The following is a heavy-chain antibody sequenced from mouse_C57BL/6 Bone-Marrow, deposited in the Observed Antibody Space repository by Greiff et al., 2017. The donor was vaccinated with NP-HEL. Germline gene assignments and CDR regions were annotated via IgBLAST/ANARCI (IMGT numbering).Heavy chain of an antibody. J-gene: IGHJ2*01. V-gene: IGHV5-9*01. CDR3: ARKYYFDY. CDR1: GFTFSSYT. CDR2: ISGGGGNT. Sequence: EVTLVESGGGLVKPGGSLKLSCAASGFTFSSYTMSWVRQTPEKRLEWVATISGGGGNTYYPDSVKGRFTISRDNAKNTLYLQMSSLRSEDTALYYCARKYYFDYWGQGTTLTVSS.